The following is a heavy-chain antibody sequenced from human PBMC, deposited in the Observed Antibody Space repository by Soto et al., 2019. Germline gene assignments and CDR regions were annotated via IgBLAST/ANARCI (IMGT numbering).Heavy chain of an antibody. J-gene: IGHJ6*02. CDR2: ISSYSGNT. Sequence: QVQLVQSGDEVRKPGSSVKVSCKASGYIFVNYGIAWVRQAPGQGLEWMGWISSYSGNTHYASKVQGRLTMTTDTSTSTAYLDLGNLTSDDTAVYYCAMVDNYVTPTPQVVWGQGTTVAVSS. CDR3: AMVDNYVTPTPQVV. V-gene: IGHV1-18*01. D-gene: IGHD3-16*01. CDR1: GYIFVNYG.